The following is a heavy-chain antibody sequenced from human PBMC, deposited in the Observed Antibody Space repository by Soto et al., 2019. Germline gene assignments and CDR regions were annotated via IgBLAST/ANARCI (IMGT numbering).Heavy chain of an antibody. V-gene: IGHV3-30*18. CDR1: GFTFSSYG. J-gene: IGHJ1*01. CDR2: MSYDGSNK. CDR3: AKDGFPQSPFQH. Sequence: QVQLVESGGGVVQPGRSLRLSCAASGFTFSSYGMHWVRQAPGKGLEWVAVMSYDGSNKYYADSVKGRFIISRDISKNTLYLQMDSLKPDDTAIYYCAKDGFPQSPFQHWGQGTLVTVSS. D-gene: IGHD2-2*03.